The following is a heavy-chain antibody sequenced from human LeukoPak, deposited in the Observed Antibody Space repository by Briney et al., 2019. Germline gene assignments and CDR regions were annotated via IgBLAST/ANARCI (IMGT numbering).Heavy chain of an antibody. CDR3: ARSSIRYYYGSET. D-gene: IGHD3-10*01. J-gene: IGHJ4*02. Sequence: SETLSLTCTVSSGSISSYYWSWIRQPPGKGLEWIGYIYYSGSTNYNPSLKSRVTISVDMSKNQFSLKLSSVTAADTAVYYCARSSIRYYYGSETWGQGTLVTVSS. CDR1: SGSISSYY. V-gene: IGHV4-59*01. CDR2: IYYSGST.